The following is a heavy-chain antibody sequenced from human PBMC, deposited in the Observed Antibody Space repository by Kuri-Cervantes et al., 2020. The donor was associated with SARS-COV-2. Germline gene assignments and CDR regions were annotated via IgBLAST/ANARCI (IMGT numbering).Heavy chain of an antibody. V-gene: IGHV3-11*01. Sequence: GALRLSCAASGFTFSDYYMSWIRQAPGKGLAWVSYISSSGSTIYYADSVKGRFTISRDNAKNSLYLQINSLRAEDTAVYYCARDRGAYGRPDYFDYWGQGTLVTVSS. CDR2: ISSSGSTI. J-gene: IGHJ4*02. CDR3: ARDRGAYGRPDYFDY. D-gene: IGHD3-10*01. CDR1: GFTFSDYY.